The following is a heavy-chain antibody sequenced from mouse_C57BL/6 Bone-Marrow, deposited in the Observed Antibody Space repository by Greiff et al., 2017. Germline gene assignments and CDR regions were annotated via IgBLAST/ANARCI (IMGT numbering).Heavy chain of an antibody. V-gene: IGHV2-6-1*01. CDR3: ARHPRYYELYYAMDY. Sequence: QVQLQQSGPGLVAPSQSLSITCTVSGFSLTSYGVHWVRQPPGKGLEWLVVIWSDGSTTYNSALKSRLSIIKDNSKSQVFLKMNSLQTDDTAMYYCARHPRYYELYYAMDYWGQGTSVTVSS. CDR2: IWSDGST. J-gene: IGHJ4*01. D-gene: IGHD2-4*01. CDR1: GFSLTSYG.